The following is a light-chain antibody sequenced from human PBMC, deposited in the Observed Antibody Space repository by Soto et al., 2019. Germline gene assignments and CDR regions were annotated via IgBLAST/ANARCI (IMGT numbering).Light chain of an antibody. V-gene: IGLV3-21*04. Sequence: SYELTQPPSVSVAPGETATITCGGDNIGARSVHWYQQRPGQAPIMVMYSDNDRPSGIPERFSGSNSGNPATLTISRVEAGDEAEYYCQVWDSGTDHQVFGGGTKVTVL. CDR1: NIGARS. J-gene: IGLJ2*01. CDR2: SDN. CDR3: QVWDSGTDHQV.